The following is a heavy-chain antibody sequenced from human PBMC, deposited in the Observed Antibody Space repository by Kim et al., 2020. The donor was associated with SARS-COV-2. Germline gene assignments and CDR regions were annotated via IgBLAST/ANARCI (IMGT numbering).Heavy chain of an antibody. D-gene: IGHD6-13*01. V-gene: IGHV3-30-3*01. CDR2: ISYDGSNK. CDR1: GFTFSSYA. Sequence: GGSLRLSCAASGFTFSSYAMHWVRQAPGKGLEWVAVISYDGSNKYYADSVKGRFTISRDNSKNTLYLQMNSLRAEDTAVYYCARAKSGYSSSWYGRAFDIWGQGTMVTVSS. J-gene: IGHJ3*02. CDR3: ARAKSGYSSSWYGRAFDI.